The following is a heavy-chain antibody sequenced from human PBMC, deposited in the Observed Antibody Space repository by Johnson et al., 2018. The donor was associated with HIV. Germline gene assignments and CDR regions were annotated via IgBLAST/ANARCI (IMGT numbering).Heavy chain of an antibody. CDR2: ISYDGTNI. D-gene: IGHD3-22*01. CDR3: ARDPYFYDSSAYWVAYVFDI. Sequence: QVQLVESGGCVVQPGRSLRLSCAASGFTFSSYAMHWVRQAPGKGLEWVAVISYDGTNIYYTDSVKGRFTISRDKAKNTLYLQMNSLRAEDTAVYYCARDPYFYDSSAYWVAYVFDIWGQGTMVTVSS. CDR1: GFTFSSYA. J-gene: IGHJ3*02. V-gene: IGHV3-30*04.